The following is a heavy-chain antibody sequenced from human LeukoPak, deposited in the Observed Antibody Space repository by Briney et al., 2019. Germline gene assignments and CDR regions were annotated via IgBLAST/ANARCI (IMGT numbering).Heavy chain of an antibody. CDR3: ARDPASCAGDCYSDGFDY. J-gene: IGHJ4*02. CDR2: IYHGGST. V-gene: IGHV4-38-2*02. D-gene: IGHD2-21*02. CDR1: GYSISSGYY. Sequence: SETLSLTCTVSGYSISSGYYWGWIRQSPGKGLEWIGSIYHGGSTYYNPSLRSRVIVSVDTSKNHFSLKMSSVTAADTAVYYCARDPASCAGDCYSDGFDYWGQGALVTVSS.